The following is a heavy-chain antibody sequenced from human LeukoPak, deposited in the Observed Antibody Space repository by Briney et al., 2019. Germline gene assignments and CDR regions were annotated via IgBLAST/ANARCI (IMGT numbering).Heavy chain of an antibody. Sequence: SETLSLTCTVSGGSISSYYWSWIRQPAGKGLEWIGRIYTSGSTNYNPSLKSRVTMSVDTSKNQFSLRLSSVSAADTAVYFCAREGTSGGLNWLDPWGQGTLVTVSS. CDR2: IYTSGST. D-gene: IGHD3-10*01. CDR3: AREGTSGGLNWLDP. V-gene: IGHV4-4*07. J-gene: IGHJ5*02. CDR1: GGSISSYY.